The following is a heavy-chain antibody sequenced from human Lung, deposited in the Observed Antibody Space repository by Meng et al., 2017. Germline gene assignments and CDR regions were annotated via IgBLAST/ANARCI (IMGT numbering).Heavy chain of an antibody. J-gene: IGHJ5*02. V-gene: IGHV1-18*04. Sequence: QVQLEPSGVEVKKPGASVKVACKASGYTFASSATYGITWVRQAPGQGLEWMGWINSYVGNTNYAQKLQGRVTMTTETSTSTAYMELRSLRSDDTAVYYCARDSNGIASALRTWGQGTLVTVSS. CDR2: INSYVGNT. CDR1: GYTFASSATYG. CDR3: ARDSNGIASALRT. D-gene: IGHD6-13*01.